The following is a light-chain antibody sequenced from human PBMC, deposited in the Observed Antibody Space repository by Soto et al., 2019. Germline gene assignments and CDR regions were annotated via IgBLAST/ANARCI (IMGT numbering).Light chain of an antibody. J-gene: IGKJ5*01. Sequence: DIQMTQDPSSLSASVGDRVTITCRSSQDIGSHLAWYQQKPEKAPKSLIYFASTLQSGVPSRFSASGSGTDFTLTISSLQPEDFATYYCQQFRSCPITFCQGTRLEI. CDR3: QQFRSCPIT. CDR1: QDIGSH. V-gene: IGKV1D-16*01. CDR2: FAS.